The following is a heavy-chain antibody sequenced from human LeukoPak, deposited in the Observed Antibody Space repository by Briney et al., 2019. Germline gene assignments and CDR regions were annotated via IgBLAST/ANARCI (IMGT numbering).Heavy chain of an antibody. CDR3: ARAVAASYFDY. V-gene: IGHV4-30-4*01. CDR1: GGSISSGDYY. J-gene: IGHJ4*02. CDR2: IYYSGST. Sequence: SQTLSLTCTVSGGSISSGDYYWSWIRQPPGKGLEWIGYIYYSGSTNYIPSLKSRVTISVDTSKRQFSLRLSSVTAADTAVYYCARAVAASYFDYWGQGTLVTVSS. D-gene: IGHD6-19*01.